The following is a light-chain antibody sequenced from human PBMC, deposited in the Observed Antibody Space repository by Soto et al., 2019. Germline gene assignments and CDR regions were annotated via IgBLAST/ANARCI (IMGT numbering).Light chain of an antibody. CDR2: DVS. J-gene: IGLJ2*01. CDR1: SSDGGGYNY. Sequence: QSALTQPASVSGSPGQSITISCTGTSSDGGGYNYVSWYQQHPGKAPKLMIYDVSNRPSGFSNRFSGSKSGNTASLTISGLQAEDEADYYCSSYTSSSTVVFGGGTKVTVL. V-gene: IGLV2-14*01. CDR3: SSYTSSSTVV.